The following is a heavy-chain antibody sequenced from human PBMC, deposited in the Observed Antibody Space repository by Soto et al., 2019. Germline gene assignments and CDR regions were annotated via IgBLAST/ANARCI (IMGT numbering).Heavy chain of an antibody. D-gene: IGHD6-6*01. CDR3: ARGDSSSSPLYYYYYGMDV. J-gene: IGHJ6*02. CDR2: INHSGST. CDR1: GGSFSGYN. Sequence: SETLFLTFAVYGGSFSGYNWSWIRQPPGKGMEWNGEINHSGSTNYNPSLKSRCTISVDTSKNQFSLKLSSVTAADTAVYYCARGDSSSSPLYYYYYGMDVWGQGTTVTVSS. V-gene: IGHV4-34*01.